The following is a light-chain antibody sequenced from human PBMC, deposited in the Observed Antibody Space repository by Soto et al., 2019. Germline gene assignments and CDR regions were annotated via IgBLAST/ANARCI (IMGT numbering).Light chain of an antibody. V-gene: IGKV1-5*03. J-gene: IGKJ2*01. CDR2: TAS. CDR3: QRYNSHSSYT. Sequence: DIQMTQSPSTLSASVGDRVTITCRASQSISTWLAWYQQKPGKAPKLLIYTASRLESGVPSRFSGSGSGTEFTLTITGLQPDDFATYYCQRYNSHSSYTFCEGTKLEIK. CDR1: QSISTW.